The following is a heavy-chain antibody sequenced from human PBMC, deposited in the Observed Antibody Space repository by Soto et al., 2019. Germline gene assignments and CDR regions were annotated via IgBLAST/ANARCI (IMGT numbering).Heavy chain of an antibody. J-gene: IGHJ4*02. CDR1: GFAFSSFA. CDR3: AQDKGVRGATYLRY. Sequence: PGGSLRLSCAASGFAFSSFALKWVRQAPGKGLDWVSVISDSGATTYYSDSVKGRFTISRDNSKNMLYLEMNSLRANDTAIYYCAQDKGVRGATYLRYWGPGTLVTVSS. CDR2: ISDSGATT. V-gene: IGHV3-23*01. D-gene: IGHD3-10*01.